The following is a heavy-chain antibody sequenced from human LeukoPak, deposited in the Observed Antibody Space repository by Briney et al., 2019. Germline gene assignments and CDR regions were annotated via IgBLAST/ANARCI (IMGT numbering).Heavy chain of an antibody. CDR1: GGFISSIGYY. CDR2: NYYSGSA. D-gene: IGHD6-19*01. Sequence: SETLSLICTVSGGFISSIGYYWGYIRQPPGKGLERIGSNYYSGSADYNPSLKSRVTISVHTSKIQFSMNLTSVTAGDTAVYYCARHPVAVTRGANFDYWGQGTLVTVSS. J-gene: IGHJ4*02. CDR3: ARHPVAVTRGANFDY. V-gene: IGHV4-39*01.